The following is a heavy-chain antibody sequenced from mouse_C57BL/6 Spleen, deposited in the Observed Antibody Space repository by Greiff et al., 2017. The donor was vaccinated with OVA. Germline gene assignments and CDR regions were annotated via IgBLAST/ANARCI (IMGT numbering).Heavy chain of an antibody. J-gene: IGHJ2*01. CDR2: IYPSDSET. CDR1: GYTFTSYW. CDR3: ARRSGGPYDYAFDY. V-gene: IGHV1-61*01. Sequence: VQLQQPGAELVRPGSSVKLSCKASGYTFTSYWMDWVKQRPGQGLEWIGNIYPSDSETHYNQKFKDKATLTVDKSSSTAYMQLSSLTSEDSAVYYCARRSGGPYDYAFDYWGQGTTLTVSS. D-gene: IGHD2-4*01.